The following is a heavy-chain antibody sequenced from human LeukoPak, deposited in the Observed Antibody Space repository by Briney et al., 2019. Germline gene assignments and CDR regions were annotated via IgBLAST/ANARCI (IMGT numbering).Heavy chain of an antibody. J-gene: IGHJ5*02. CDR2: ISTSGSTI. Sequence: PGGSLRLSCAASGFTVSSNYMSWIRQAPGKGLEWVLYISTSGSTIKYADSVKGRFTISRDNAKNSLYLQINSLRVDDTAVYYCASGYDWFDPWGQGTLVTVSS. D-gene: IGHD6-13*01. V-gene: IGHV3-11*01. CDR3: ASGYDWFDP. CDR1: GFTVSSNY.